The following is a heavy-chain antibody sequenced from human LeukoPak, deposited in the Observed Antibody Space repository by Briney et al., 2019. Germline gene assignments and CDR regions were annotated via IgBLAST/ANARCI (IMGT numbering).Heavy chain of an antibody. V-gene: IGHV1-69*06. Sequence: SVKVSCKASGGTFSSYAISWVRQAPGQGLEWMGGIIPIFGTANYAQKFQGRVTITADKSTSTAYMELSSLRSEDTAVYYCARDHGDFGVVNYYYYMDVWGKGTTVTVSS. CDR3: ARDHGDFGVVNYYYYMDV. CDR2: IIPIFGTA. CDR1: GGTFSSYA. D-gene: IGHD3-3*01. J-gene: IGHJ6*03.